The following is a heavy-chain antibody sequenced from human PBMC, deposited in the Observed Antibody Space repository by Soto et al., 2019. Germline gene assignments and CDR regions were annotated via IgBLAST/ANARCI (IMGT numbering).Heavy chain of an antibody. D-gene: IGHD2-15*01. CDR2: IYYSGST. J-gene: IGHJ6*03. V-gene: IGHV4-59*08. Sequence: SETLSLTCTVSGGSISSYYWSWIRQPPGKGLEWIGYIYYSGSTNYNPSLKSRVTISVDTSKNQFSLKLSSVTATDTAVYYCARQRKWVPVVGYCSGGSCYSSPYYMDVWGKGTTVTVSS. CDR1: GGSISSYY. CDR3: ARQRKWVPVVGYCSGGSCYSSPYYMDV.